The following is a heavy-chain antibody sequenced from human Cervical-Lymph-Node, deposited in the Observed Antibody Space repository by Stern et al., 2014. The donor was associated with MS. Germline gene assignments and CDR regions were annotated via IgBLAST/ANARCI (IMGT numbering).Heavy chain of an antibody. D-gene: IGHD3-22*01. J-gene: IGHJ4*02. CDR3: AREGYSSGRAPSFDY. Sequence: VQLVESGGGVVQTGTSLRLSCEGSRFTFNNFVMHWMRQAQGKGLEWVAGMSHDGFRRYYVASVKGRFTISRYDSKNTLYLQMNSLRPEDTAVYYCAREGYSSGRAPSFDYWGQGALVTVSS. CDR2: MSHDGFRR. V-gene: IGHV3-30*03. CDR1: RFTFNNFV.